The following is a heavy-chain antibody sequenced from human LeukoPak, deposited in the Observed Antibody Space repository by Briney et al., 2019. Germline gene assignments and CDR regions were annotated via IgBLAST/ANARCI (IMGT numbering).Heavy chain of an antibody. V-gene: IGHV4-61*02. CDR1: GGSISSGSYY. CDR3: ARRTAIAPIGYYYGMDV. CDR2: IYTSGST. J-gene: IGHJ6*02. D-gene: IGHD5-18*01. Sequence: SQTLSLTCTVSGGSISSGSYYWSWIRQPAGKGLEWIGRIYTSGSTNYNPSLKSRVTISVDTSKNQFSLKLSSVTAADTAVYYCARRTAIAPIGYYYGMDVWGQGTTVTVSS.